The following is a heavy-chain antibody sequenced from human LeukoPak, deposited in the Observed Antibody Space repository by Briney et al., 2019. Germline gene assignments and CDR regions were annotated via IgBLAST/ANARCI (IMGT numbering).Heavy chain of an antibody. Sequence: GASVKVSCKASGYTFTSYGISWVRQAPGQGLEWMGWISAYNGNTNYAQKLQGRVTMTTDTSTSTAYMELRSLRSDDTAVYYCASGADTYRGLKPPLLDYWGQGTLVAVSS. CDR2: ISAYNGNT. V-gene: IGHV1-18*01. CDR3: ASGADTYRGLKPPLLDY. D-gene: IGHD3-16*01. CDR1: GYTFTSYG. J-gene: IGHJ4*02.